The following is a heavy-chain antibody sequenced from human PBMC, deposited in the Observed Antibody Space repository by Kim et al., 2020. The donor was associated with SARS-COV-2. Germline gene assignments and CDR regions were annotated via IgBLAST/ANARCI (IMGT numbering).Heavy chain of an antibody. CDR2: IYYSGST. V-gene: IGHV4-59*01. CDR3: ARGIRQWLVRPVYSYGMDV. J-gene: IGHJ6*02. Sequence: SETLSLTCTVSGGSISSYYWSWIRQPPGKGLEWIGYIYYSGSTNYNPSLKSRVTISVDTSKNQFSLKLSSVTAADTAVYYCARGIRQWLVRPVYSYGMDVWGQGTTVTVSS. D-gene: IGHD6-19*01. CDR1: GGSISSYY.